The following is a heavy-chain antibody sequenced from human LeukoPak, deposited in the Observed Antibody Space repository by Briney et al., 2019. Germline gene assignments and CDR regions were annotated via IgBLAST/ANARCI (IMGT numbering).Heavy chain of an antibody. CDR2: ISYDGSKK. J-gene: IGHJ4*02. CDR3: AKGGYSGNDYLANFDY. D-gene: IGHD5-12*01. V-gene: IGHV3-30*18. CDR1: GFTFSSYG. Sequence: GGSLRPSCAAAGFTFSSYGMRWVRQAPGKGLERGAVISYDGSKKYYTDSVKGRFTISRDNSKNTVHLQMNSLRADDTAVYYCAKGGYSGNDYLANFDYWGQGALVTVSS.